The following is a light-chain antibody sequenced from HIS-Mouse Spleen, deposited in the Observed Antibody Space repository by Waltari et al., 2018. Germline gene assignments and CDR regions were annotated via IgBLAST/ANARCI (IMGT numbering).Light chain of an antibody. V-gene: IGKV1-33*01. CDR3: QQYDNLT. Sequence: DIQMTQSPSSLSASLGDRVTITCQASQDISNYLNWYQQKPGKAPKLLIYDASNLETGVPSRFSGSGSGTDFTFTISSLQPEDIATYYCQQYDNLTFGGGTKVEIK. J-gene: IGKJ4*01. CDR2: DAS. CDR1: QDISNY.